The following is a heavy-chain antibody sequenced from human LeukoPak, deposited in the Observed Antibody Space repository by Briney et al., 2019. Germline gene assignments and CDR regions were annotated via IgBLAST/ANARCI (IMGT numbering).Heavy chain of an antibody. J-gene: IGHJ4*02. Sequence: GGSLRLSCAASGFTFSSYAMHWVRQAPGKGLEWVAVISYDGSNKYYADSVKGRFTISRDNSKSTLYLKMNSLRAEDTAVYYCARDGYCSSTSCYAFDYWGQGTLVTVSS. D-gene: IGHD2-2*03. CDR3: ARDGYCSSTSCYAFDY. V-gene: IGHV3-30*04. CDR1: GFTFSSYA. CDR2: ISYDGSNK.